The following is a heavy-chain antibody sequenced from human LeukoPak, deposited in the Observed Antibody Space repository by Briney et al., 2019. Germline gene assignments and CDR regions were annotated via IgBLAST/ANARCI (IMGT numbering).Heavy chain of an antibody. CDR2: IYSSGST. Sequence: PSETLSLTCTVSGGSISSYYWSWIRQPPGKGLEWIGYIYSSGSTNYNPSLKSRVTISVDTSKNQFSLKLSSVTAADTAVYYCARHSSTPNWFAPWGQETLVTVSS. CDR3: ARHSSTPNWFAP. V-gene: IGHV4-59*08. D-gene: IGHD6-13*01. CDR1: GGSISSYY. J-gene: IGHJ5*02.